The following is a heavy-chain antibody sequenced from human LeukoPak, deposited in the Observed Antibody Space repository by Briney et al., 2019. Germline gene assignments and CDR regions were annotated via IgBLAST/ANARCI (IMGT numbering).Heavy chain of an antibody. Sequence: GGSLRLSCAASGFTFSSYWMSWVRQTPGKGLEWVANIKEDGSEKYYVDSVKGRFTISRDNAKNSLYLQMNSLRAEDTAVYYCARDSGGRTVDYWGQGTLVTVSS. J-gene: IGHJ4*02. CDR2: IKEDGSEK. V-gene: IGHV3-7*01. D-gene: IGHD3-10*01. CDR3: ARDSGGRTVDY. CDR1: GFTFSSYW.